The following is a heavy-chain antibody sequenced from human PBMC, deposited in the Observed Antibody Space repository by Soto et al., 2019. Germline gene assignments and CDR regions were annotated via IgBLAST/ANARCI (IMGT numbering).Heavy chain of an antibody. V-gene: IGHV3-30-3*01. J-gene: IGHJ4*02. D-gene: IGHD3-9*01. CDR3: ARASGYGLSY. CDR2: ISYDGSNK. Sequence: QVQLVESGGGVVQPGRSLRLSCAASGFTFSSYAMHWVRQAPGKGLEWVAVISYDGSNKYYADSVKGRFTISGDNSKNTLYLQMNSLRAEDTAVYYCARASGYGLSYWGQGTLVTVSS. CDR1: GFTFSSYA.